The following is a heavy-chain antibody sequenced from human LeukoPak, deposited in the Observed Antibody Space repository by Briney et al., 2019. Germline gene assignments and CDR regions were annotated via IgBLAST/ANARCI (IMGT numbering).Heavy chain of an antibody. V-gene: IGHV6-1*01. CDR1: GDSVSSNSAA. Sequence: SQTLSLTCAISGDSVSSNSAAWNWIRQSPSRGLEWLERTYYRSKWYNDYAVSVKSRITINPDASKNQFSLQLNSVTPEDTAVYYCARGDTAHYYYGMDVWGQGSTVTVSS. CDR2: TYYRSKWYN. CDR3: ARGDTAHYYYGMDV. D-gene: IGHD5-18*01. J-gene: IGHJ6*02.